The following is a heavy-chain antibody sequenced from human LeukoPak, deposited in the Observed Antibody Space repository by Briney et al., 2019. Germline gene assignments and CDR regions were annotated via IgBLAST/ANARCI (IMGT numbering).Heavy chain of an antibody. V-gene: IGHV4-4*07. J-gene: IGHJ6*03. CDR1: GVSISPYY. CDR3: ARVSCTSASCSYYYYMDV. CDR2: IYTSGT. D-gene: IGHD2-2*01. Sequence: PSETLSLTCTVSGVSISPYYWSWIRQPAGKGLEWIGRIYTSGTNYNPSLKSRVTMSIDTSKNQFSLKLSSVTAADTAVYHCARVSCTSASCSYYYYMDVWGKGTTVTVSS.